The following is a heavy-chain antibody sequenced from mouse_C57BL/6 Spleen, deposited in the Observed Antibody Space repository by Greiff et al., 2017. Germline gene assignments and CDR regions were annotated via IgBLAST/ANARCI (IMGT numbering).Heavy chain of an antibody. Sequence: QVQLKQSGPELVKPGASVKISCKASGYAFSSSWMNWVKQRPGKGLEWIGRIYPGAGDTNYNGKFKGKATLTADTSSSTAYMQLSILTSEDSAVYFCARGGSRYYYAMDYWGQGPSVTVAS. CDR3: ARGGSRYYYAMDY. CDR2: IYPGAGDT. CDR1: GYAFSSSW. D-gene: IGHD2-14*01. J-gene: IGHJ4*01. V-gene: IGHV1-82*01.